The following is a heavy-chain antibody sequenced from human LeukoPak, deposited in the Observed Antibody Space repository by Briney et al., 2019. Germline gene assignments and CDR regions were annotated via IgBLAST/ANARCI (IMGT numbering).Heavy chain of an antibody. J-gene: IGHJ4*02. CDR3: AREGLRRSALLTY. CDR2: IYYSGST. Sequence: SQTPSLTCTVSGGSISSGDYYWSWIRQPPGKGLEWIGYIYYSGSTYYNPSLKSRVTISVDTSKNQFSLKLSSVTAADTAVYYCAREGLRRSALLTYWGQGTLVTVSS. V-gene: IGHV4-30-4*01. D-gene: IGHD3-9*01. CDR1: GGSISSGDYY.